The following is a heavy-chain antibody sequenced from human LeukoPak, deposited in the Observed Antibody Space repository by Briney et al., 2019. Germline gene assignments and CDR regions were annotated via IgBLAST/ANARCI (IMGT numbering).Heavy chain of an antibody. Sequence: GASVKVSCKASGYTFTSYDINWVRQATGQGLEWMGWMNPNSGNTGYAQKFQGRVTMTRNTSISTAYMELSSLRSEDTAVYYCARAPVVPSHYDSSGYLYYFDYWGQGTLVTVSS. D-gene: IGHD3-22*01. CDR2: MNPNSGNT. CDR3: ARAPVVPSHYDSSGYLYYFDY. CDR1: GYTFTSYD. J-gene: IGHJ4*02. V-gene: IGHV1-8*01.